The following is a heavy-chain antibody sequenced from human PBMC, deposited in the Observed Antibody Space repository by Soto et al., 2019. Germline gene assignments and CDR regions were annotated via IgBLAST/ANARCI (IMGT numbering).Heavy chain of an antibody. CDR2: IYYSGST. Sequence: SETLSLTCTVSGGAVSSGSYYWSWIRQPPGKGLEWIGYIYYSGSTNYNPSLKSRVTISVDTSKNQFSLKLSSVTAADTAVYYCARGFSRGDPYYYYRMDVRGQRTTVTVSS. CDR1: GGAVSSGSYY. V-gene: IGHV4-61*01. J-gene: IGHJ6*02. CDR3: ARGFSRGDPYYYYRMDV. D-gene: IGHD3-10*01.